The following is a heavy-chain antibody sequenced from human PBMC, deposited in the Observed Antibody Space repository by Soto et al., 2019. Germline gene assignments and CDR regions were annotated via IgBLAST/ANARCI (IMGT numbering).Heavy chain of an antibody. Sequence: EVQLVESGGGLVQPGGSLRLSCAASGFTFSSYWMSWVRQAPGKGLEWVANIKQDGSEKYYVDSVKGRFTISRDNAKNSLYLQMNSLRAEDTAVYYCAREAVTTIFGVVTPCYYYYMDVWGKGTTVTVSS. CDR3: AREAVTTIFGVVTPCYYYYMDV. V-gene: IGHV3-7*01. D-gene: IGHD3-3*01. CDR2: IKQDGSEK. CDR1: GFTFSSYW. J-gene: IGHJ6*03.